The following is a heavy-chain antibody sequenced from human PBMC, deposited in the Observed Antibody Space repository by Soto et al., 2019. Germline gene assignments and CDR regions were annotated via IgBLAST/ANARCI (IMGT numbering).Heavy chain of an antibody. CDR3: ATAMVRGVMNY. CDR1: GGSFSGYY. J-gene: IGHJ4*02. Sequence: PSETLSLTCAVHGGSFSGYYWSWIRQPPGKGLEWIGEINHSGSTNYNPSLKSRVTISVDTSKNQFSLKLSSVTAADTAVYYCATAMVRGVMNYWGQGTLVTVSS. CDR2: INHSGST. D-gene: IGHD3-10*01. V-gene: IGHV4-34*01.